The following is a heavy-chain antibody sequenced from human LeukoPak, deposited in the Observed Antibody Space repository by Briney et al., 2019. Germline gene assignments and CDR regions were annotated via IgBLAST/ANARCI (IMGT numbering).Heavy chain of an antibody. Sequence: PSETLSLTCVVYGGSFSGSYWSWIRQSPGKGPEWIGEINYSGTTNYNPSLKSRVTISVDMSKNQFSLKLSSVTAADTAVYYCASAHPITVGYYFDYWGQGTLVTVSS. CDR1: GGSFSGSY. V-gene: IGHV4-34*01. CDR2: INYSGTT. CDR3: ASAHPITVGYYFDY. D-gene: IGHD2-15*01. J-gene: IGHJ4*02.